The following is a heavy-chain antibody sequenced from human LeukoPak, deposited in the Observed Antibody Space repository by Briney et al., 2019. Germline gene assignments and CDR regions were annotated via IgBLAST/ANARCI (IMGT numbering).Heavy chain of an antibody. V-gene: IGHV7-4-1*02. J-gene: IGHJ3*02. CDR2: INPNTGNP. Sequence: ASVKVSCKASGYTFTNYAMNWVRQAPGQGLEWMGWINPNTGNPTYAQGFTGRFVFSLDTSVSTAYLQISSLKAEDTAVYYCASPYCSSTSCFLRAFDIWGQGTMVTVSS. CDR1: GYTFTNYA. CDR3: ASPYCSSTSCFLRAFDI. D-gene: IGHD2-2*01.